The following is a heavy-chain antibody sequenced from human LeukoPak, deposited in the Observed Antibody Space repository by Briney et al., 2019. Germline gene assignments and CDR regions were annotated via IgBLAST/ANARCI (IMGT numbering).Heavy chain of an antibody. CDR3: ARDLYDILTGRHDAFDI. CDR2: IKQDGSEK. Sequence: GGSLRLSCAASGFTLSSYWMSWVRQAPGKGLEWVANIKQDGSEKYYVDSVKGRFTISRDNAKNSLYLQMNSLRAEDTAVYYCARDLYDILTGRHDAFDIWGQGTMVTVSS. D-gene: IGHD3-9*01. J-gene: IGHJ3*02. V-gene: IGHV3-7*01. CDR1: GFTLSSYW.